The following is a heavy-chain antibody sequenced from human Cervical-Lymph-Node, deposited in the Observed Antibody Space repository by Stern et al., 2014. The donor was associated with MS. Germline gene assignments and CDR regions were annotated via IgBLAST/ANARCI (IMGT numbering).Heavy chain of an antibody. V-gene: IGHV4-31*03. D-gene: IGHD2-2*01. CDR2: IYYSGTT. CDR3: ARDQFTTSLDV. CDR1: GGSISSDNYY. J-gene: IGHJ6*02. Sequence: VHLVESGPGLVKPSQTLSLTCTVSGGSISSDNYYWTWIHQHPGKGLEWIGHIYYSGTTYYNPSLKSRVSITVDTSQNLFSLRLSSVTAADTAVYYCARDQFTTSLDVWGHGTTVTVS.